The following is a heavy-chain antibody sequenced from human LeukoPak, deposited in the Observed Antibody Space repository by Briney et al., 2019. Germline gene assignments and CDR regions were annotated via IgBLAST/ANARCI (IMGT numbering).Heavy chain of an antibody. Sequence: GASVTVSCKASGYTFTSYDMNWVRQAPGQGLEWMGWMNPNSGNTGYAQKFQGRVTITRNTSISTAYMELSSLRSEDTAVYYCARGGDNWNDKDYYYYMDVWGKGTTVTVSS. CDR3: ARGGDNWNDKDYYYYMDV. V-gene: IGHV1-8*03. CDR1: GYTFTSYD. J-gene: IGHJ6*03. CDR2: MNPNSGNT. D-gene: IGHD1-1*01.